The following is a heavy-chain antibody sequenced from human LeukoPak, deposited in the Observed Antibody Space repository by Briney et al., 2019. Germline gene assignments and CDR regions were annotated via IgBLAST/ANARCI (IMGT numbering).Heavy chain of an antibody. V-gene: IGHV3-23*01. CDR3: AKGVIAAAGKLYFDY. D-gene: IGHD6-13*01. CDR2: ISGSGGST. Sequence: SGGSLRLSCAASGFTFSSYAMSWVRQAPGKGLEWVSAISGSGGSTSYADSVKGRFTISRDNSKNSVSVQMNSLRADDTAVYYCAKGVIAAAGKLYFDYWGQGTLVTVSS. CDR1: GFTFSSYA. J-gene: IGHJ4*02.